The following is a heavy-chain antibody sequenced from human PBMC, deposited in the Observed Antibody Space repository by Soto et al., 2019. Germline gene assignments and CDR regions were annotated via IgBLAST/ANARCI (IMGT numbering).Heavy chain of an antibody. CDR1: GGSISSSNW. Sequence: QVQLQESGPGLVKPSGTLSLTCAVSGGSISSSNWWSWVRQPPGKGLEWIGEIYHSGSTNYNPSPTRRVTPSVATSTIPFSLKPTSVTAADTAASYCARSSIVRGVATCFAPWAQGTLVTVSS. CDR3: ARSSIVRGVATCFAP. J-gene: IGHJ5*02. V-gene: IGHV4-4*02. CDR2: IYHSGST. D-gene: IGHD3-10*01.